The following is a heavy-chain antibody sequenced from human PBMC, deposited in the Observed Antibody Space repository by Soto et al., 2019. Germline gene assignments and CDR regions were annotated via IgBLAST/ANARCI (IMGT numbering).Heavy chain of an antibody. J-gene: IGHJ4*02. V-gene: IGHV4-31*03. CDR2: IYYSGSS. CDR3: AREGGIVGATAADY. D-gene: IGHD1-26*01. Sequence: QVQLQESGPGLVKPSQTLSLTCTVSGGSISSANYYWSWIRQHPGKGREWIGYIYYSGSSYYNPSIKSRVTISVDTSKNQFSLKLSSVTAADTAVYDCAREGGIVGATAADYWGQGTLVTVSS. CDR1: GGSISSANYY.